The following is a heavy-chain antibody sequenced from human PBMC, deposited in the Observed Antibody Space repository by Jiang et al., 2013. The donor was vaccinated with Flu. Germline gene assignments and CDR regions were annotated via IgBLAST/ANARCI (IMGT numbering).Heavy chain of an antibody. CDR2: IYYTGNT. D-gene: IGHD4-11*01. CDR1: GGSISYFY. Sequence: GLVKPSETLSLTCSVSGGSISYFYWSWIRQPPGKGLEWIGYIYYTGNTNYNPSLKSRVTISVGTSRNQFSLKLSSVTAADTAVYYCARFYSYYVLDGMDVWGKGTTVTVSS. V-gene: IGHV4-59*01. CDR3: ARFYSYYVLDGMDV. J-gene: IGHJ6*04.